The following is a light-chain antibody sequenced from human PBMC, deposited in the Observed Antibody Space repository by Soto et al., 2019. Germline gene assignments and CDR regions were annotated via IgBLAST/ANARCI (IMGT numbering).Light chain of an antibody. CDR3: QQYDNLPFS. V-gene: IGKV1-33*01. Sequence: DIPMSQSPSSRSASVGDRVTITCQASQDISNYLNWYQHKPGKPPKLLIYDASNLETGVPSRFSGSKSGTAFTFTITSLQPEDIATYYCQQYDNLPFSFGGGTKVEIK. CDR1: QDISNY. J-gene: IGKJ4*01. CDR2: DAS.